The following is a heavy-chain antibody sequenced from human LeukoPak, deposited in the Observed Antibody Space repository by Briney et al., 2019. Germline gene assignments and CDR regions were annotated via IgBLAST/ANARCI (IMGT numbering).Heavy chain of an antibody. Sequence: GGSLRLSCSASGFSFSIYAMNWVRQAPGKGLEWVSAITGSGDITYYADSVKGRFTMSRDNSKNKVYLQMNSLRAEDTAVYYCAKDFTLAPGTVFHFDSWGRGTWSPSPQ. J-gene: IGHJ4*02. CDR2: ITGSGDIT. V-gene: IGHV3-23*01. CDR3: AKDFTLAPGTVFHFDS. CDR1: GFSFSIYA. D-gene: IGHD3-3*02.